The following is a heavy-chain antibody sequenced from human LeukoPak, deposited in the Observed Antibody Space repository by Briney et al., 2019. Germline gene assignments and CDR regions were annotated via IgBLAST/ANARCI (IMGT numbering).Heavy chain of an antibody. Sequence: GGSLRLSCAASGFTFYDYGMRWVRQAPGKGLEWVSGINWNGGSTGYADSLKGRFTISRDNAKTSLSLQMTSLRAEDTALYYCARIILDYGGNWRAFDIWGQGTMATVSS. D-gene: IGHD4-23*01. CDR1: GFTFYDYG. V-gene: IGHV3-20*04. CDR3: ARIILDYGGNWRAFDI. CDR2: INWNGGST. J-gene: IGHJ3*02.